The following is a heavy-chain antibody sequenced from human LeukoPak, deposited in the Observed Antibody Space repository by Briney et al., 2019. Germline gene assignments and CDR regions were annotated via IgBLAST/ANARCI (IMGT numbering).Heavy chain of an antibody. J-gene: IGHJ4*02. CDR3: AGGNRYPTYYFDY. D-gene: IGHD1-14*01. CDR1: GYTFTSYD. Sequence: GASVKVSCKASGYTFTSYDINWVRQAPGQGLEWMGWINTNTGNPTYAQGFTGRFVFSLDTSVSTAYLQISSLKAEDTAVYYCAGGNRYPTYYFDYWGQGTLVTVSS. V-gene: IGHV7-4-1*02. CDR2: INTNTGNP.